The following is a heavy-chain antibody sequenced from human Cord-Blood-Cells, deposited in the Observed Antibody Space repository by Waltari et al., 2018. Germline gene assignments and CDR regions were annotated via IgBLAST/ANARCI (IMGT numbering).Heavy chain of an antibody. J-gene: IGHJ4*02. V-gene: IGHV1-2*04. CDR3: ARSYDILTGYFDY. CDR2: INPNSGGT. D-gene: IGHD3-9*01. Sequence: QVQLVQSGAEVKKPGASVKVSCKASGYTFTGYYMHWVRQAPGQGLEWMGGINPNSGGTNYAQKFQGWVTMTRDTSISTAYMELSRLRSDDTAVYYCARSYDILTGYFDYWGQGTLVTVSS. CDR1: GYTFTGYY.